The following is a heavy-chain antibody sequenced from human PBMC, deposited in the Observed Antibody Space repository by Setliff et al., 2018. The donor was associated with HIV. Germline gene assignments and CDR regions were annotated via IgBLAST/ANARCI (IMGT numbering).Heavy chain of an antibody. Sequence: PGGSLRLSCAASGFTFEDYGMSWVRQVPGKGLEWVSGINGNGGSTGYADSVKGRLTISRDNAKKSLYLQMNSLRVEDTALYYCARVTTVEYWGQGTLVTVSS. CDR1: GFTFEDYG. CDR2: INGNGGST. V-gene: IGHV3-20*04. D-gene: IGHD4-17*01. CDR3: ARVTTVEY. J-gene: IGHJ4*02.